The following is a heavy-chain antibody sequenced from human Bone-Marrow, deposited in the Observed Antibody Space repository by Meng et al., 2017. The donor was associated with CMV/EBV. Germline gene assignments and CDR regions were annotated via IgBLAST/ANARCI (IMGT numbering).Heavy chain of an antibody. J-gene: IGHJ6*02. Sequence: ASVKVSCKASGYTFTSYLISWVRQAPGQGLEWMGWTSAYNGNKNYAQKLQGRRNMTTDTTTSTAYMELMSLRPDDTAVYYCARVELIVDGWGQGTTVTVSS. D-gene: IGHD3-22*01. CDR1: GYTFTSYL. CDR3: ARVELIVDG. V-gene: IGHV1-18*01. CDR2: TSAYNGNK.